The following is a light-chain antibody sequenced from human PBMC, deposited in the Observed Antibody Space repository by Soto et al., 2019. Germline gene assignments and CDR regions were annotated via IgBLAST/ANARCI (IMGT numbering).Light chain of an antibody. J-gene: IGKJ4*01. V-gene: IGKV3-11*01. CDR1: QSVSSY. CDR2: AAS. CDR3: QQIYTYPLT. Sequence: FVLTQSPATLSLSPGERATLSCRASQSVSSYVAWYQQKPGQAPRLLIYAASNTATGIPARFSGSGSGTDFTLTISSQQPEDFASYYCQQIYTYPLTFGGGTQLDI.